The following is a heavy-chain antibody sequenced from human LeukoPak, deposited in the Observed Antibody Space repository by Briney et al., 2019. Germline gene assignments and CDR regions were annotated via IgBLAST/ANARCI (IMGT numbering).Heavy chain of an antibody. V-gene: IGHV3-74*01. J-gene: IGHJ4*02. CDR1: GLTLSNYW. CDR3: ARDRVTMVRGVISWTFDY. Sequence: GGSLRLSCAASGLTLSNYWMHWVRQAPGKGLVWVSRIKNDGSSTDYGDSVRGRFTISRDNAKNTLYLQMNSLRAEDTAVYYCARDRVTMVRGVISWTFDYWGQGTLVTVSS. D-gene: IGHD3-10*01. CDR2: IKNDGSST.